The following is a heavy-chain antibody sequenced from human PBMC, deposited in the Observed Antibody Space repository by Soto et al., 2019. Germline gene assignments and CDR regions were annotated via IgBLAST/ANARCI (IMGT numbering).Heavy chain of an antibody. Sequence: PGGSLRLSCAASGFTFSSYAMSWVRQAPGKGLEWVSGIGNGVGGTFYADSVKGRFTISRDNAKNTLFLQMNSLRAEDTAVYYCARDPGGPYGDEDAFDIWGQGTTVTVSS. J-gene: IGHJ3*02. CDR2: IGNGVGGT. V-gene: IGHV3-23*01. CDR1: GFTFSSYA. D-gene: IGHD4-17*01. CDR3: ARDPGGPYGDEDAFDI.